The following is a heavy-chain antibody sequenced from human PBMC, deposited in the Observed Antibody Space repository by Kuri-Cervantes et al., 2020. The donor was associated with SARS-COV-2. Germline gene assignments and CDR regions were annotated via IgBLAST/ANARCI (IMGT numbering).Heavy chain of an antibody. D-gene: IGHD3-22*01. J-gene: IGHJ4*02. CDR1: GGSFSNNA. CDR3: ARAPGDSTGYYFFY. CDR2: ITSIFGTA. V-gene: IGHV1-69*06. Sequence: SVKVSCKGSGGSFSNNAINWVRQAPGQGLEWIGGITSIFGTANYAQNLQGRVRITADTSTSTSYMDLSGLRSDDTAIYYCARAPGDSTGYYFFYWGQGTLVTVSS.